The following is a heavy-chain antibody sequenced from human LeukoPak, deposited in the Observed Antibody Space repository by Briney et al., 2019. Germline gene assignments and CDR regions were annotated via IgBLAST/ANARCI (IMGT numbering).Heavy chain of an antibody. V-gene: IGHV1-8*01. CDR2: MNPNSGNT. CDR3: ARFRGNIAAAGDY. J-gene: IGHJ4*02. Sequence: ASVKVSCKASGYTFTSYDINWVRQATGQGLEWMGWMNPNSGNTGYAQKFQGRVTMTRNTSISTAYMELSSPRSEDTAVYYCARFRGNIAAAGDYWGQGTLVTVSS. D-gene: IGHD6-13*01. CDR1: GYTFTSYD.